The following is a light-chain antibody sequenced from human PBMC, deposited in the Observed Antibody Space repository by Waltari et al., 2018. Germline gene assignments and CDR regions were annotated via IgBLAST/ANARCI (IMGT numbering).Light chain of an antibody. CDR1: QDIDNF. V-gene: IGKV1-33*01. J-gene: IGKJ3*01. CDR3: QQYDNRLFT. CDR2: DAS. Sequence: DIQLTQSPSSLSASVGDTVTITCQASQDIDNFLHRYHQIPGKAPTLLIYDASNLETGVPSRFSGSGSGTHFTFTISGLQPEDVGTYYCQQYDNRLFTFGPGTKVDMK.